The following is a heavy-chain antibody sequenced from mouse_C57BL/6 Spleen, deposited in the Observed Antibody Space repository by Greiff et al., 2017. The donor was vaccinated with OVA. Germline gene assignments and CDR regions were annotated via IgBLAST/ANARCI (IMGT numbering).Heavy chain of an antibody. J-gene: IGHJ2*01. D-gene: IGHD3-3*01. Sequence: QVQLQQSGAELVKPGASVKISCKASGYAFSSYWMNWVKQRPGKGLEWIGQIYPGDGDTNYNGKFKGKATLTADKSSSTAYMQLSSLTSEDSAVYFCARLGVGYYFDYWGQGTTLTVSS. CDR1: GYAFSSYW. CDR2: IYPGDGDT. CDR3: ARLGVGYYFDY. V-gene: IGHV1-80*01.